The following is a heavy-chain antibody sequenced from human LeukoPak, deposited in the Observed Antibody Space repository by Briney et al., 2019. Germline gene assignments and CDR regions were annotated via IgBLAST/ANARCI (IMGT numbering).Heavy chain of an antibody. CDR1: GGSISRYY. CDR2: INYSGSA. CDR3: ARADSDYDSSGYYSRWAYYFDY. J-gene: IGHJ4*02. Sequence: PSETLSLTCTVSGGSISRYYWSWIRQPPGRGLEWIGYINYSGSANYNPSLKSRVTISVDTSKNQFSLKLNSVTPADTAVYYCARADSDYDSSGYYSRWAYYFDYWGQGTLVTVSS. V-gene: IGHV4-59*01. D-gene: IGHD3-22*01.